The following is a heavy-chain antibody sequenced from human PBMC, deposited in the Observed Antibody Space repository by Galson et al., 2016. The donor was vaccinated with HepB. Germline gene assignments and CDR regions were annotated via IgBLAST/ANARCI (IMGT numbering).Heavy chain of an antibody. D-gene: IGHD5-12*01. V-gene: IGHV1-3*01. CDR3: ARGEWGRGERDYEYTSGWFDP. CDR2: INAGNGNT. Sequence: SVKVSCKASGNTFTTYAMHWVRQAPGQRLEWMGWINAGNGNTKYSQKFQGRVTISMDTSATTVYMELSSLRIDDTAVYYCARGEWGRGERDYEYTSGWFDPWGQGTLVTVSS. J-gene: IGHJ5*02. CDR1: GNTFTTYA.